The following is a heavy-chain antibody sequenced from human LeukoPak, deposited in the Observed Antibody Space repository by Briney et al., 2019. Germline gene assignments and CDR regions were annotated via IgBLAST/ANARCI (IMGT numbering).Heavy chain of an antibody. CDR1: GFTFSDHY. V-gene: IGHV3-30*02. CDR2: IRYDGSNK. J-gene: IGHJ4*02. Sequence: GGSLRLSCAASGFTFSDHYMDWVRQAPGKGLEWVAFIRYDGSNKYYADSVKGRFTISRDNSKNTLYLQMNSLRAEDTAVYYCAKDTGGTMVRGVAIDYWGQGTLVTVSS. CDR3: AKDTGGTMVRGVAIDY. D-gene: IGHD3-10*01.